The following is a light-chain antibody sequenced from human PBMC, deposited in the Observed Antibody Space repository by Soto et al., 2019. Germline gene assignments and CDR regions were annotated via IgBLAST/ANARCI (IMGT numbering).Light chain of an antibody. CDR3: SSYAGGNNLV. Sequence: QSALTQPPSASGSPGQSVTISCTGTSSDVGAYNYVSWYQQHPGTAPKLMIYEVTKRPSGVPDRFSGAQSGNTASLTVSGLQAEDEADYYCSSYAGGNNLVFGGGTQLTVL. CDR2: EVT. V-gene: IGLV2-8*01. J-gene: IGLJ3*02. CDR1: SSDVGAYNY.